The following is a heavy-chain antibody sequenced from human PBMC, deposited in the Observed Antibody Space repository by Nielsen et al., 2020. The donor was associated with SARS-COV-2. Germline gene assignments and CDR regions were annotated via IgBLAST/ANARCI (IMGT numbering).Heavy chain of an antibody. CDR2: ISYDGNE. CDR3: ARETIDHTSSFVDY. J-gene: IGHJ4*02. V-gene: IGHV3-30*04. Sequence: GGSLRLSSAASGFTFSIFAMHWVRPAPGQGLEWMTIISYDGNEHYADSVKGRFTISRDNSKSTVFLQMNSLKLEDTAVYYCARETIDHTSSFVDYWGQGTLVTVSS. D-gene: IGHD6-6*01. CDR1: GFTFSIFA.